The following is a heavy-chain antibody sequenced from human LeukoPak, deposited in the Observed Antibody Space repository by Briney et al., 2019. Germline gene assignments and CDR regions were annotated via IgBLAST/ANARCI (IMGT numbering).Heavy chain of an antibody. CDR3: AREAVAGPYYYYGMDV. CDR2: IYYSGST. D-gene: IGHD6-19*01. Sequence: SETLSLTCTVSGGSISSYYWSWIRQPPGKGLEWIGYIYYSGSTNYNPSLKSRVTISVDTSKNQFSLKLSSVTAADTAVYYCAREAVAGPYYYYGMDVWGQGTTVTVSS. V-gene: IGHV4-59*01. J-gene: IGHJ6*02. CDR1: GGSISSYY.